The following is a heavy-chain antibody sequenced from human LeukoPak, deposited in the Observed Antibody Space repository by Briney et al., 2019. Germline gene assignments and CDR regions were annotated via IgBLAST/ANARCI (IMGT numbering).Heavy chain of an antibody. CDR2: IYSGGST. CDR3: AKANYYDSSGNFGY. CDR1: GFTVSSNY. D-gene: IGHD3-22*01. J-gene: IGHJ4*02. Sequence: GGSLRLSCAASGFTVSSNYMSWVRQAPGKGLEWVSVIYSGGSTYYADSVKGRFSISRDNSKNTLYLQMNSLRAEDTAVYCCAKANYYDSSGNFGYWGQGTLVTVSS. V-gene: IGHV3-53*01.